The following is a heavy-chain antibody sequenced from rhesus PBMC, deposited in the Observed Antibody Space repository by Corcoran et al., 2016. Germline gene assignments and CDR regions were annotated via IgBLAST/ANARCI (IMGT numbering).Heavy chain of an antibody. CDR3: ARDRYSWNREYYFDY. D-gene: IGHD1-1-1*01. Sequence: QVQLQESGPGVVKPSETLSLTCAVSGYSISSGYDWSWIRQPPGKGLEWIGYIYGISGSTNYNTSLMTRVTISKDTSKTLFSLKLSSVTAADTAVYYCARDRYSWNREYYFDYWGQGVLVTVSS. CDR2: IYGISGST. CDR1: GYSISSGYD. J-gene: IGHJ4*01. V-gene: IGHV4-127*01.